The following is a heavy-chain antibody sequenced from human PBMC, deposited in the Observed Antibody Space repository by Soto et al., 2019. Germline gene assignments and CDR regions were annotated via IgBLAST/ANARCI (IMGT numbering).Heavy chain of an antibody. D-gene: IGHD1-26*01. CDR1: EVIISTYG. V-gene: IGHV3-33*01. J-gene: IGHJ4*02. Sequence: WVSMRVSCAVAEVIISTYGMHWVRRAPGKGLEWVAVIWNDGSNKYYADSVKGRFTISRDNSKNTLYLQMNSLRAEDTAVYYCARAVGPFDYWGQGTLVTVSS. CDR3: ARAVGPFDY. CDR2: IWNDGSNK.